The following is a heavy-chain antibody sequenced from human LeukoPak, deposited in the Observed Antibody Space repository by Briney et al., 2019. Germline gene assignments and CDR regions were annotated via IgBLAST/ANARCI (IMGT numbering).Heavy chain of an antibody. D-gene: IGHD3-22*01. CDR2: ISSSSSTI. CDR1: EFAFSTYN. CDR3: ARGSTYYDSSGQVPFDY. J-gene: IGHJ4*02. V-gene: IGHV3-48*01. Sequence: TGGSLRLSCAASEFAFSTYNMNWVRQAPGKGLEWVSYISSSSSTIYYADSVKGRFTISRDNGKNSLYLQMNSLRAEDTAVYYCARGSTYYDSSGQVPFDYWGQGTLVTVSS.